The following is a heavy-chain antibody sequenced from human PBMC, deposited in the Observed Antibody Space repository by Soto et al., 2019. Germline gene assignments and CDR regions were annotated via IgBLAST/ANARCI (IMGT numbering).Heavy chain of an antibody. D-gene: IGHD2-2*01. J-gene: IGHJ5*02. V-gene: IGHV4-39*01. CDR1: DGSISSSSYC. CDR2: MCFSGNT. Sequence: QLQLQESGPGLVKPSETLSLTCSVSDGSISSSSYCWAWIRQPPGKGLEWIGMMCFSGNTYYNPSLKSRATISVDTSKYQFSLKLSSVTAADTAVYNCARQRSSYDWLDPWGQGTLVTVSS. CDR3: ARQRSSYDWLDP.